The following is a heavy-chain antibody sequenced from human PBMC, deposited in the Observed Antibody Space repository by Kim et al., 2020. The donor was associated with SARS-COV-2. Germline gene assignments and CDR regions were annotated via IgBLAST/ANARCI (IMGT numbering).Heavy chain of an antibody. V-gene: IGHV1-46*01. CDR3: ARGAEMATPADLDY. Sequence: QKFQGRVTMTRDTSTSTVYMELSSLRSEETAVYYCARGAEMATPADLDYWGQGTLVTVSS. D-gene: IGHD5-12*01. J-gene: IGHJ4*02.